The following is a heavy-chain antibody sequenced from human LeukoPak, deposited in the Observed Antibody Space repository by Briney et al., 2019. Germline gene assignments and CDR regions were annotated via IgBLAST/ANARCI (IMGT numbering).Heavy chain of an antibody. V-gene: IGHV1-24*01. CDR3: ATDGPVLYY. CDR2: FDPEDGET. Sequence: ASVTVSFTVSGYTLTELSMHWVRQAPGKGLEWMGGFDPEDGETIYAQKFQGRVTMTEDTSTDTAYMELSSLRSEDTAVYYCATDGPVLYYWGQGTLVTVSS. D-gene: IGHD2-8*01. CDR1: GYTLTELS. J-gene: IGHJ4*02.